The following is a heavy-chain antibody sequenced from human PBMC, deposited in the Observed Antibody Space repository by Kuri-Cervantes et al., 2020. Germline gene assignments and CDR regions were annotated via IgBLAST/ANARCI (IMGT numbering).Heavy chain of an antibody. V-gene: IGHV4-31*03. CDR2: IYYSGST. D-gene: IGHD3-10*01. J-gene: IGHJ6*02. Sequence: LRLSCTVSGGSVSSGSYYWSWIRQPPGKGLEWIGYIYYSGSTYYNPSLKSRVTISVDTSKNQFSLKLSSVTAADTAVYYCARSSGVIQYYGMDVWGQGTTVTVSS. CDR1: GGSVSSGSYY. CDR3: ARSSGVIQYYGMDV.